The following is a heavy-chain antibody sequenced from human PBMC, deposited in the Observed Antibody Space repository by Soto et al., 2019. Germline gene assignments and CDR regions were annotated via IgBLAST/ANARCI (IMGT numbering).Heavy chain of an antibody. V-gene: IGHV4-30-2*01. Sequence: SETLSLTCAVSGGSISSGGYSWSWIRQPPGKGLEWIGYIYHSGSTYYNPSLKSRVTISVDTSKNQFSLKLSSVTAADTAVYYCARTRYSSSWYYYYGMDVSGQGTTVTVS. CDR2: IYHSGST. D-gene: IGHD6-13*01. CDR1: GGSISSGGYS. CDR3: ARTRYSSSWYYYYGMDV. J-gene: IGHJ6*02.